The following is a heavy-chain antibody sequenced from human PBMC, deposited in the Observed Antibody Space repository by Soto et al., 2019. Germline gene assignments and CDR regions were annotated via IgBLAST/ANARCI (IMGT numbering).Heavy chain of an antibody. V-gene: IGHV3-74*01. D-gene: IGHD2-2*03. CDR3: ARDDKFGYCSSTSCYFYYYYMDV. Sequence: GGSLRLSCAASGFTFSSYWMHWVRQAPGKGLVWVSRINSDGSSTSYADSVKGRFTISRDNAKNTLYLQMNGLRAEDTAVYYCARDDKFGYCSSTSCYFYYYYMDVWGKGTTVTVSS. CDR2: INSDGSST. CDR1: GFTFSSYW. J-gene: IGHJ6*03.